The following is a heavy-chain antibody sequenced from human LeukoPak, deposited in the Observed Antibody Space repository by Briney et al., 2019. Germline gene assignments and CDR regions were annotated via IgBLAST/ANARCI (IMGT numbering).Heavy chain of an antibody. CDR2: ISGSGGST. J-gene: IGHJ4*02. V-gene: IGHV3-23*01. D-gene: IGHD3-9*01. Sequence: GGSLRLSCAASGFTFSSYAMSWVRQAPGKGLEWVSAISGSGGSTYYADSVKGRFTISRDNAKNSLYLQMNSLRAEDTAVYYCARDDWDYDILTGFPTIDYWGQGTLVTVSS. CDR3: ARDDWDYDILTGFPTIDY. CDR1: GFTFSSYA.